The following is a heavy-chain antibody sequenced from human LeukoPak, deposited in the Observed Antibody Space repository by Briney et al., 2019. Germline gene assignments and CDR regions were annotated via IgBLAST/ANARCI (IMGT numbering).Heavy chain of an antibody. Sequence: GGSLRLSCAASGFTFSSYCMNWVRQAPGKGLEWVSSISSSSSYIYYADSVKGRFTISRDNAKNSLYLQMNSRRAEDTAVYYCARDAPRATTSGVVIIVAYMDVWGKGTPVTVSS. D-gene: IGHD3-3*01. V-gene: IGHV3-21*01. CDR3: ARDAPRATTSGVVIIVAYMDV. J-gene: IGHJ6*03. CDR2: ISSSSSYI. CDR1: GFTFSSYC.